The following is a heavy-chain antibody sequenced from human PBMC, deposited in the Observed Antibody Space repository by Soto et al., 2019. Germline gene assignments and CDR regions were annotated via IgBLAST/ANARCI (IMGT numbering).Heavy chain of an antibody. CDR2: ISYDGRNK. D-gene: IGHD3-22*01. J-gene: IGHJ4*02. CDR1: GLTFSGYG. Sequence: PGGSLRLSCAASGLTFSGYGMHWVRQAPGRGLEWVAGISYDGRNKYYVDSVKGRFTISRDNSKNTLDLQMNSLRVEDTAVFYCAQDTYYHDTSGYYTFDYWGQGALVTVSS. V-gene: IGHV3-30*18. CDR3: AQDTYYHDTSGYYTFDY.